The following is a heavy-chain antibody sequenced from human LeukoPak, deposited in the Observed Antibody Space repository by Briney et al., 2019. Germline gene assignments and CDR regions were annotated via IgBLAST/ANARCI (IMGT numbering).Heavy chain of an antibody. CDR1: GYTFSGYG. Sequence: ASVKVSCTASGYTFSGYGTTWVRQAPGQGLEWTGRISADNSNTNYAQSLRGRLTMTADTSANTAYMELRSLRSDDTAVYYCTRGTHWFDPWGQGTMVTVSS. CDR2: ISADNSNT. J-gene: IGHJ5*02. CDR3: TRGTHWFDP. V-gene: IGHV1-18*01.